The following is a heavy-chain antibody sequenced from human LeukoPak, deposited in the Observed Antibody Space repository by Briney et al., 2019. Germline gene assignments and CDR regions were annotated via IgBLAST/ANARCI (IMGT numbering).Heavy chain of an antibody. D-gene: IGHD4-17*01. CDR1: GGSFSGYY. J-gene: IGHJ3*02. CDR2: IYYSGST. Sequence: PSETLSLTCAVYGGSFSGYYWSWIRQPPGKGLEWIGYIYYSGSTNYNPSLKSRVTISVDTSKNQFSLKLSSVTAADTAVYYCARYGDYGAFDIWGQGTKVTVSS. V-gene: IGHV4-59*01. CDR3: ARYGDYGAFDI.